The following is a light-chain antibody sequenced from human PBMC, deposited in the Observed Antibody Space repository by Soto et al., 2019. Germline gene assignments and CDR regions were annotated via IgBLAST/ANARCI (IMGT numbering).Light chain of an antibody. CDR2: AAS. CDR1: QGIRKD. CDR3: LQHNSYPYT. J-gene: IGKJ2*01. V-gene: IGKV1-17*01. Sequence: DIQMTQSPSSLSASVGDRVTITCRASQGIRKDLGCYQEKPGKAPKRLIYAASSLQSGVPSRFSGSGSGTEFTLTISSLQPEDFATYYCLQHNSYPYTFGQGTKLEIK.